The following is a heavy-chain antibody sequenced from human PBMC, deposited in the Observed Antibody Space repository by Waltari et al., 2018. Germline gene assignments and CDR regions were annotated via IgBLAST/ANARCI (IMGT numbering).Heavy chain of an antibody. D-gene: IGHD5-12*01. V-gene: IGHV4-59*01. CDR3: ARGLYSGYDWGFDY. CDR2: IYYSGST. Sequence: QVQLQESGPGLVKPSETLSLTCTVPGGSISSYYWIWIRQPPGKGLEWIGYIYYSGSTNYNPSLKSRVTISVDTSKNQFSLKLSSVTAADTAVYYCARGLYSGYDWGFDYWGQGTLVTVSS. CDR1: GGSISSYY. J-gene: IGHJ4*02.